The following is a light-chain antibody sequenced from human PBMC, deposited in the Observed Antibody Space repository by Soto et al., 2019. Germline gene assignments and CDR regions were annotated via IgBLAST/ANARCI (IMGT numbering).Light chain of an antibody. J-gene: IGKJ1*01. Sequence: EIVLTQSPGTLSLSPGERATLSCRASQSVSSGYLAWYQQEPGQAPRLLIHGTSSRAAGIPDRFSGSGSGTDFALTISTLEPEDFAVYFCQQYGRSPRTFGEGTKVEI. V-gene: IGKV3-20*01. CDR2: GTS. CDR1: QSVSSGY. CDR3: QQYGRSPRT.